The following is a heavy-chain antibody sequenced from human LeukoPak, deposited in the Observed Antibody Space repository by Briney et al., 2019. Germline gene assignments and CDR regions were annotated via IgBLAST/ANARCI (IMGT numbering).Heavy chain of an antibody. Sequence: ASVKVSCKASGYTFTSYGISWVRQAPGQGLEWMGWISTYNGNTNYAQKLQGRVTMTTDTSTSTAYMELRSLRSDDTAVYYCARAVGSSLSRPTPTGIHWFDPWGQGTLVTVSS. CDR2: ISTYNGNT. CDR3: ARAVGSSLSRPTPTGIHWFDP. J-gene: IGHJ5*02. V-gene: IGHV1-18*01. CDR1: GYTFTSYG. D-gene: IGHD6-13*01.